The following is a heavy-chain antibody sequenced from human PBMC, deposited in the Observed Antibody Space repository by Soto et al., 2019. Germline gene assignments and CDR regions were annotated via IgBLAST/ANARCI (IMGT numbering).Heavy chain of an antibody. CDR3: TRVIAYYYYGMDG. CDR2: IRSKAYGGTT. Sequence: PGGSLRLSCTASGFTFGDYAMSWVRQAPGKGLEWVGFIRSKAYGGTTEYAASVKGRFTISRDDSKSIAYLQMNSLKTEDTAVYYCTRVIAYYYYGMDGCGQGTTVTVSS. D-gene: IGHD2-21*01. J-gene: IGHJ6*02. V-gene: IGHV3-49*04. CDR1: GFTFGDYA.